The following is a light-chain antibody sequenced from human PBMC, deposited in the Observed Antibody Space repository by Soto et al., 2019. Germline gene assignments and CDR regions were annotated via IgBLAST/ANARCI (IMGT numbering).Light chain of an antibody. CDR2: EGT. J-gene: IGLJ2*01. Sequence: QSALTQPASVSGSPGQSLTISCTGTSSDVGSHNLVSWYQQHPGKAPKLMIYEGTKRPSGVSNRFSGSKSGNTASLTISGLQAEDEADYYCCSFAGSTTLVVFGGGTKLTVL. V-gene: IGLV2-23*01. CDR1: SSDVGSHNL. CDR3: CSFAGSTTLVV.